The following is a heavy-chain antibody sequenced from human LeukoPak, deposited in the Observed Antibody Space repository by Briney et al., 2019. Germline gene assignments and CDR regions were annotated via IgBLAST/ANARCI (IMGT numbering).Heavy chain of an antibody. D-gene: IGHD3-10*01. Sequence: ASVKVSCKVSGYTLTELSMHWVRQAPGKGLEWMGGFDPEDGETIYAQKFQGRVTMTEDTSTDTAYMELSSLGSEDTAVYYCASYYGSGSRWAFDIWGQGTMVTVSS. CDR2: FDPEDGET. CDR1: GYTLTELS. J-gene: IGHJ3*02. V-gene: IGHV1-24*01. CDR3: ASYYGSGSRWAFDI.